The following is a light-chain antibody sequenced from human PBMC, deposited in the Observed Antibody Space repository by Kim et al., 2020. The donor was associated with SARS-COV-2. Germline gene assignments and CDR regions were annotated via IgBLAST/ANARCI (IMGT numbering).Light chain of an antibody. J-gene: IGLJ3*02. V-gene: IGLV4-69*02. CDR2: VTSDGRH. CDR1: SGHNNDA. CDR3: QTWGTGTWV. Sequence: QLVLTQSPSASASPGASVKLTCSLSSGHNNDAISWHQQRPEKGPRYLMMVTSDGRHIKGDGIPDRFSGSSSGAERYLTISRLQSEDEADYYCQTWGTGTWVFGGGTQLTVL.